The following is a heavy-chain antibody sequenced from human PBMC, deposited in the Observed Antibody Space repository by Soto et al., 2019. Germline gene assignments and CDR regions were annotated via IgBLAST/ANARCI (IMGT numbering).Heavy chain of an antibody. Sequence: QVQLVESGGGVVQPGRSLRLSCAASGFTFSSYAMHWVRQAPGKGLEWVAVISYDGSNKYYADSVKGRFTISRDNSKNPLYLQMNSLRAEDTAVYYCARAGSGSYYPHYYYYYGMDVWGQGTTVTVSS. CDR2: ISYDGSNK. CDR1: GFTFSSYA. D-gene: IGHD1-26*01. V-gene: IGHV3-30-3*01. J-gene: IGHJ6*02. CDR3: ARAGSGSYYPHYYYYYGMDV.